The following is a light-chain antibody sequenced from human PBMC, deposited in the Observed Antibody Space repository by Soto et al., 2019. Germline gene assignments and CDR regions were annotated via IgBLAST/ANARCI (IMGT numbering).Light chain of an antibody. V-gene: IGLV1-51*01. J-gene: IGLJ2*01. Sequence: HSVLTQPPSLSAAPGQKVTISCSGSSSNIGNNYASWYQQLPGTAPKLLIYDNDKRPSGIPDRFSGSKSGTSATLGITGLQTGDEADYYCGTWDSSLSAVVFGGGTKLTVL. CDR3: GTWDSSLSAVV. CDR2: DND. CDR1: SSNIGNNY.